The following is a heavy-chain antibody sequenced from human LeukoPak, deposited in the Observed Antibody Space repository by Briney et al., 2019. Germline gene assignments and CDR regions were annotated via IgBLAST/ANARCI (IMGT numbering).Heavy chain of an antibody. J-gene: IGHJ4*02. V-gene: IGHV3-30*18. CDR2: ISYDGSNK. CDR1: GFIFSRFG. CDR3: AKGIYY. Sequence: GGSLRLSCAASGFIFSRFGMHWVRQAPGKGLEWVAVISYDGSNKYYADSVKGRFTISRDNSKNTLYLQMNSLRAEDTAVYYCAKGIYYWGQGTLVTVSS.